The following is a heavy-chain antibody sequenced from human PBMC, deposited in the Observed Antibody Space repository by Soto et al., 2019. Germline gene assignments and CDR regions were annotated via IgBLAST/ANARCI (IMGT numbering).Heavy chain of an antibody. Sequence: SETLSLTCTVSGVSISSYYWSWIRQPPGKGLEWIGYIYYSGSTNYNPSLKSRATISVDTSKNQFSLKLSSVTAADTAVYYCARHRNNWNDWYYFDYWGQGTPVTVSS. D-gene: IGHD1-1*01. CDR1: GVSISSYY. CDR2: IYYSGST. CDR3: ARHRNNWNDWYYFDY. J-gene: IGHJ4*02. V-gene: IGHV4-59*08.